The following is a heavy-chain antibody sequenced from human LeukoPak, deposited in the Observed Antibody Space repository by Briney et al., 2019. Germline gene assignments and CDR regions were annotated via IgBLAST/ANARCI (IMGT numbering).Heavy chain of an antibody. CDR2: IYYSGST. J-gene: IGHJ4*02. V-gene: IGHV4-59*01. Sequence: PSETLPLTCTVSGGSISNYYWSWIRQPPGKGLEWIGYIYYSGSTNYNPSLKSRVTISVDTSKNQFSLKLTSVTAADRAVYYCATAGYSGGNPFEYWGQGTLVTVSS. D-gene: IGHD2-15*01. CDR1: GGSISNYY. CDR3: ATAGYSGGNPFEY.